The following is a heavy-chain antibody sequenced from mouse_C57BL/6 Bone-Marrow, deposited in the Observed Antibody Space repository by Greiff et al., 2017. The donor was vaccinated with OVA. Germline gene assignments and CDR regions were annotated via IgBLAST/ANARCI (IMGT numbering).Heavy chain of an antibody. D-gene: IGHD3-2*02. J-gene: IGHJ3*01. Sequence: QVQLKESGAELARPGASVKMSCKASGYTFTSYTMHWVKQRPGQGLEWIGYINPSSGYTKYNQKFKDKATLTADKSSSTAYMQLSSLTSEDSAVYYCARQLRLRFFAYWGQGTLVTVSA. V-gene: IGHV1-4*01. CDR2: INPSSGYT. CDR3: ARQLRLRFFAY. CDR1: GYTFTSYT.